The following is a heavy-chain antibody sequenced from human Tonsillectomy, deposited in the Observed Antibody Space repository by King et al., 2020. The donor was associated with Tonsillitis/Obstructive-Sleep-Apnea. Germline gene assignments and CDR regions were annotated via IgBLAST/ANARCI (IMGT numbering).Heavy chain of an antibody. J-gene: IGHJ4*02. Sequence: VQLVESGGGLVKPGGSLRLSCAASGFTFSDYYMSWIRQAPGKGLEWVSYISSSGSTIYYADSVKGRFTISRDNAKNSLYLQMNSLRAEDTAVYYCARDPGYDFWSGYYSAGSNFDYWGQGTLVTVSS. CDR1: GFTFSDYY. CDR3: ARDPGYDFWSGYYSAGSNFDY. D-gene: IGHD3-3*01. V-gene: IGHV3-11*01. CDR2: ISSSGSTI.